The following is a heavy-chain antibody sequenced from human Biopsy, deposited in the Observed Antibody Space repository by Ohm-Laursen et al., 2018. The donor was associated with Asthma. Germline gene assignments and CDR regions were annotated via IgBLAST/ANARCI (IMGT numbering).Heavy chain of an antibody. CDR3: AAGRTSLQGESLI. V-gene: IGHV1-58*01. D-gene: IGHD2/OR15-2a*01. CDR2: IVFASGAT. CDR1: GVALSGYT. Sequence: SVKVSCNASGVALSGYTFEWVRQARGLGLEWIAWIVFASGATNYAQNFQDRLTVTRDMSAGSVSLELRGLSSPDTAVYYCAAGRTSLQGESLIWGQGTLVSVSS. J-gene: IGHJ4*01.